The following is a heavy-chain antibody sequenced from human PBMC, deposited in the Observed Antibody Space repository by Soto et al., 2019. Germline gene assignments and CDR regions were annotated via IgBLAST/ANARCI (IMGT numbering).Heavy chain of an antibody. J-gene: IGHJ4*02. CDR1: GGSFSGYY. CDR2: INHSGST. V-gene: IGHV4-34*01. CDR3: ARGGSGPPVTIGFGELGRFSDY. Sequence: QVQLQQWGAGLLKPSETLSLTCAVYGGSFSGYYWSWIRQPPGKGLEWIGEINHSGSTNYNPSLKSRVTISVDTSKNQFSLKLSSVTAADTAVYYCARGGSGPPVTIGFGELGRFSDYWGQGTLVTVSS. D-gene: IGHD3-10*01.